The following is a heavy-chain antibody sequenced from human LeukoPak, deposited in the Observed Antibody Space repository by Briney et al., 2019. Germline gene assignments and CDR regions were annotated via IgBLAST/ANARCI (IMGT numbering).Heavy chain of an antibody. CDR2: ISYDGSNK. D-gene: IGHD3-10*01. V-gene: IGHV3-30*04. CDR3: ARDSGSGGAGSFPF. J-gene: IGHJ4*02. CDR1: GSTFDTYT. Sequence: GGSLRLSCAVSGSTFDTYTMHWVRQAPGKGLEWVAVISYDGSNKNYADAVKGRFTISRDNSNNTLYLQMNSLRAEDTAVFYCARDSGSGGAGSFPFWGQGTLVTVSS.